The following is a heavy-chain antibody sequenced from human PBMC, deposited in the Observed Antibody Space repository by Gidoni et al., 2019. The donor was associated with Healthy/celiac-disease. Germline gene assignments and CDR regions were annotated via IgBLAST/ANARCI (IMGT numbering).Heavy chain of an antibody. CDR3: ARRGIAAAGTQINNWFDP. CDR1: GGSFSGYY. CDR2: INHSGST. Sequence: QVQLQQWGAGLLTPSETLSLTCAVYGGSFSGYYWSWIRQPPGKGLAWIGEINHSGSTNYNPSRKSRVTISVDTSKNQFSLKLSSVTAADTAVYYCARRGIAAAGTQINNWFDPWGQGTLVTVSS. J-gene: IGHJ5*02. D-gene: IGHD6-13*01. V-gene: IGHV4-34*01.